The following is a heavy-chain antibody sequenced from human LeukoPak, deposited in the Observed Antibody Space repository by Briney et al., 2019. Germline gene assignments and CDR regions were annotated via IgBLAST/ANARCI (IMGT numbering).Heavy chain of an antibody. V-gene: IGHV3-23*01. D-gene: IGHD3-16*01. CDR3: AKGWGGSFNAFDI. CDR2: ISGSGGST. Sequence: GGSLRLSCAASGFTFSSYAMSWVRQAPGKGLEWVSAISGSGGSTYYADSVKGRFTISRDNSKNTLYLQMSSLRAEDTAVYYCAKGWGGSFNAFDIWGQGTMVTVSS. J-gene: IGHJ3*02. CDR1: GFTFSSYA.